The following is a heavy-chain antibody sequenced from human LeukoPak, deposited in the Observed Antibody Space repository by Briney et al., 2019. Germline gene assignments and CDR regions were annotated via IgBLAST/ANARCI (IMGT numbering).Heavy chain of an antibody. J-gene: IGHJ4*02. CDR3: ARGRPEAALYYFDY. V-gene: IGHV4-61*02. CDR1: GGSISSGSYY. D-gene: IGHD6-13*01. Sequence: PSETLSLTCTVSGGSISSGSYYWSWIRQPAGKGLEWIGRIYTSGSTNYNPSLKSRVTISVDTSKNQFSLKLSSVTAADTAVYYCARGRPEAALYYFDYWGQGTLVTVS. CDR2: IYTSGST.